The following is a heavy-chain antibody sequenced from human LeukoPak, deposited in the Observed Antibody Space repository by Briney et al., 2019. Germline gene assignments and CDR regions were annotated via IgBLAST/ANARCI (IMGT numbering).Heavy chain of an antibody. V-gene: IGHV4-34*01. CDR3: ARARRGYVRLDY. Sequence: SETLSLTCAVSGGSFSGYYWTWIRQSPGKGLEWIGEINHSGSTNYNPSLMRRVTMSVDTSKDQFSLNLTAVTAADTAVYYCARARRGYVRLDYWGQGTTVTVSS. D-gene: IGHD5-12*01. J-gene: IGHJ4*03. CDR1: GGSFSGYY. CDR2: INHSGST.